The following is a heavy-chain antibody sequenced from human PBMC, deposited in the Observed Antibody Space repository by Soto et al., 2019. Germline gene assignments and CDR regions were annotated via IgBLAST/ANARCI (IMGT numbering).Heavy chain of an antibody. CDR1: GFNFNTYW. J-gene: IGHJ4*02. CDR3: ARDHFATLDY. Sequence: EVQLVESGGGLVQPGGSLRLSCAVSGFNFNTYWMHWVRQAPGKGLVWVSRINSDGSSIIYADSVKGRFTISRDNAKNTLYLHISSLRAEDTAAYNCARDHFATLDYWGQGTLVTVSS. CDR2: INSDGSSI. V-gene: IGHV3-74*01.